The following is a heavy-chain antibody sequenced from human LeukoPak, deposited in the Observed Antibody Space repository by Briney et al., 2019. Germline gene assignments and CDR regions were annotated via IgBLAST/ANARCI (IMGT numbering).Heavy chain of an antibody. CDR1: GFTFSSYG. CDR3: TYSGSHAFDY. V-gene: IGHV3-30*03. J-gene: IGHJ4*02. CDR2: ISYDGSNK. D-gene: IGHD1-26*01. Sequence: GGSLRLSCAASGFTFSSYGMHWVRQASGKGLEWVAVISYDGSNKYYADSVKGRFTISRDNSKNTLYLQMNSLRAEDTAVYYCTYSGSHAFDYWGQGTLVTVSS.